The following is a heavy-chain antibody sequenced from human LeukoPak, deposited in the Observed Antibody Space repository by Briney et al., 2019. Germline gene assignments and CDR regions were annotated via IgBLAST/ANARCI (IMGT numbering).Heavy chain of an antibody. Sequence: GGSLRLSCAASGFTFSSYGMHWVRQAPGKGLEWVAFIRYEGSDKYYADSVKGRFTISRDNSKNTLYLQMNSLRAEDTAVYYCAKDKSIAAPVYYMDVWGKGTTVTVSS. D-gene: IGHD6-6*01. V-gene: IGHV3-30*02. CDR1: GFTFSSYG. CDR3: AKDKSIAAPVYYMDV. J-gene: IGHJ6*03. CDR2: IRYEGSDK.